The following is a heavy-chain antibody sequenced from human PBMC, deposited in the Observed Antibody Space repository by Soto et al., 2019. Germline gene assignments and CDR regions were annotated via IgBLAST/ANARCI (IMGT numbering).Heavy chain of an antibody. J-gene: IGHJ5*02. CDR2: INAGNGNT. V-gene: IGHV1-3*01. D-gene: IGHD1-1*01. CDR1: GYNFTSYA. CDR3: ARDPTGTSSYNWFDP. Sequence: GASVKVSCKASGYNFTSYAMHWVRQAPGQRLEWMGWINAGNGNTKYSQKFQGRVTITRDTSASTAYMELSSLRSEDTAVYYCARDPTGTSSYNWFDPWGQGTLVTVS.